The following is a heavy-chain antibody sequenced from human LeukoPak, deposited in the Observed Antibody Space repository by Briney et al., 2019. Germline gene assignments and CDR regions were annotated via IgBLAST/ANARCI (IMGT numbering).Heavy chain of an antibody. CDR1: GGSFSGYY. D-gene: IGHD1-26*01. J-gene: IGHJ4*02. Sequence: SETLSLTCAVYGGSFSGYYWSWIRQPPGKGLEWIGEINHSGSTNYNPSLKSRVTISVDTPKNQFSLKLSSVTAADTAVYYCAKGRRRYQKDSFDYWGQGTLVTVSS. V-gene: IGHV4-34*01. CDR2: INHSGST. CDR3: AKGRRRYQKDSFDY.